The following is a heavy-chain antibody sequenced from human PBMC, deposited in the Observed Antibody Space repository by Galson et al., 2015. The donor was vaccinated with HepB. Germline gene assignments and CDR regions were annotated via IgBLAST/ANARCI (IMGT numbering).Heavy chain of an antibody. D-gene: IGHD2-2*02. Sequence: SLRLSCAASGFTFSSYSMNWVRQAPGKGLEWVSYISSSSSTIYYADSVKGRFTISRDNAKNSLYLQMNSLRAEDTAVYYCARDAGYCSSTSCYTAFDYWGQGTLVTVSS. V-gene: IGHV3-48*01. J-gene: IGHJ4*02. CDR3: ARDAGYCSSTSCYTAFDY. CDR2: ISSSSSTI. CDR1: GFTFSSYS.